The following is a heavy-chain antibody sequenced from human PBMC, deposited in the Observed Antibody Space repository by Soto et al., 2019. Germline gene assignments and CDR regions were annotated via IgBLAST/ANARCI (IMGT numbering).Heavy chain of an antibody. V-gene: IGHV4-59*08. Sequence: TLSLTCTVSGGSISSYYWSWIRQPPGKGLEWIGYIYYSGSTNYNPSLKSRVTISVDTSKNQFSLKLSSVTAADTAVYYCARNSGYDIFFDYWGQGTLVTVSS. CDR3: ARNSGYDIFFDY. CDR2: IYYSGST. D-gene: IGHD5-12*01. CDR1: GGSISSYY. J-gene: IGHJ4*02.